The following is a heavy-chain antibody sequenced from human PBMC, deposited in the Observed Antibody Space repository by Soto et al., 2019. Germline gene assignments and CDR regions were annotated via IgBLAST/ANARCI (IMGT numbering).Heavy chain of an antibody. CDR3: ARGLIKLAGGAFDI. Sequence: PGWSLRLSCAASGFTFSSSVVHWVRQAPGKGLEWVAVISSDESNEDYADSVKGRFSISRDNSKNTLYLQMSSLRADDTAVYYCARGLIKLAGGAFDIWGQGTMVTV. V-gene: IGHV3-33*01. J-gene: IGHJ3*02. CDR2: ISSDESNE. D-gene: IGHD3-16*01. CDR1: GFTFSSSV.